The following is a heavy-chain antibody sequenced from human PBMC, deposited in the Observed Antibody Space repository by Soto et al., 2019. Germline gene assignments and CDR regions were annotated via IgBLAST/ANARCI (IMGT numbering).Heavy chain of an antibody. V-gene: IGHV4-59*08. CDR2: VSYSGST. Sequence: QVQLQESGPGLVKPSETLSLTCTVSGGSISSYYWSWIRQPPGKGLEWIGYVSYSGSTNYNPSLKNRTTMAVDTSKTQFSRTLSSVTAADTAVFYCASHSRDGYNSFDYWGQVTLVTVSS. CDR3: ASHSRDGYNSFDY. J-gene: IGHJ4*02. D-gene: IGHD5-12*01. CDR1: GGSISSYY.